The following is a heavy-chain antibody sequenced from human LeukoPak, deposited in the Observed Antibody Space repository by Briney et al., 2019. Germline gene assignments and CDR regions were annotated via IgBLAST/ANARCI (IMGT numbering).Heavy chain of an antibody. Sequence: GRSLRLSCAASGFTFSSYGMHWVRQAPGKGLEWVAVIWYDGSNKYYADSVKGRFTISRDNSKNTLYLQMNSLRAEDTAVYYCARTRNAPGVTIFDYWGQGTLVTVSS. J-gene: IGHJ4*02. CDR2: IWYDGSNK. V-gene: IGHV3-33*01. CDR1: GFTFSSYG. CDR3: ARTRNAPGVTIFDY. D-gene: IGHD4-11*01.